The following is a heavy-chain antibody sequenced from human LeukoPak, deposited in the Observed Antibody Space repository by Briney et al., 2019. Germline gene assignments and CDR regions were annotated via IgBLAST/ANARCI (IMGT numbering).Heavy chain of an antibody. CDR3: ATIYSTGSGYYDAFDI. CDR1: GYTLTELS. J-gene: IGHJ3*02. D-gene: IGHD3-3*01. CDR2: FDPEDGQT. Sequence: ASVKVSCKVSGYTLTELSMHWVRQAPGKGLEWMGGFDPEDGQTIYAQKFQGRVTMTEDTSTDTVYMELSSLRSEDTAVYYCATIYSTGSGYYDAFDIWGQGTMVTVSS. V-gene: IGHV1-24*01.